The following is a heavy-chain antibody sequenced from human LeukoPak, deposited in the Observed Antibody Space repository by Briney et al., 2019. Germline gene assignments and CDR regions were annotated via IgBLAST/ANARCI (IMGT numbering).Heavy chain of an antibody. CDR3: ARDGWYDSSGYYDDY. D-gene: IGHD3-22*01. J-gene: IGHJ4*02. CDR1: GYTFTGYY. V-gene: IGHV1-2*02. Sequence: ASVKVSCKASGYTFTGYYMHWVRHAPGQGIEWMEWINPNSGVTNYAQKFQGRVTMTRDTSISTAYMELSRLSSDDTAVYYCARDGWYDSSGYYDDYWGQGTLVTVSS. CDR2: INPNSGVT.